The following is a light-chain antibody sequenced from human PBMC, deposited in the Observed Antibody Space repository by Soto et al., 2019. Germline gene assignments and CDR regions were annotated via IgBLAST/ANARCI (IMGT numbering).Light chain of an antibody. Sequence: DIQMTQFPSSLSASVGDRVTLTCQASQGISNYLNWYQQKPGKAPKLLIYDASTLETGVPSRFSGSGYGTEFTFTISGLQPEDIATYYCQQYDNLITFGQGTRLEIK. J-gene: IGKJ5*01. CDR3: QQYDNLIT. CDR1: QGISNY. CDR2: DAS. V-gene: IGKV1-33*01.